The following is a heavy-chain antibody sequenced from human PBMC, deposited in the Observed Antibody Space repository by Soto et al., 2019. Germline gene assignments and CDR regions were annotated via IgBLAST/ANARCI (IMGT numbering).Heavy chain of an antibody. Sequence: HPGGSLRLSCAASGFTFSSYGMHWVRQAPGKGLEWVAVIWYDGGNKYYADSVKGRFTISRDNSKNTLYLQMNSLRAEDTAVYYCAREDGSAVGYNWFDPWGQGTLVTVSS. D-gene: IGHD2-15*01. V-gene: IGHV3-33*01. J-gene: IGHJ5*02. CDR3: AREDGSAVGYNWFDP. CDR2: IWYDGGNK. CDR1: GFTFSSYG.